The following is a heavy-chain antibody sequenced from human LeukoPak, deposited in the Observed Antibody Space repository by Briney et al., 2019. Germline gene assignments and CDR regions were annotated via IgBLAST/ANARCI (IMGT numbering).Heavy chain of an antibody. J-gene: IGHJ5*02. V-gene: IGHV6-1*01. Sequence: SQTLSLTCAISGDSVSSNSAAWNWIRQSPSRGLEWLGRTYYRSKWYNDYAVSVKSRITINPDTSKNQFSLQLNSVTPEDTAVYYCARDPTGVVVPAAPQVGPWFDPWGQGTLVTVSS. CDR1: GDSVSSNSAA. CDR2: TYYRSKWYN. CDR3: ARDPTGVVVPAAPQVGPWFDP. D-gene: IGHD2-2*01.